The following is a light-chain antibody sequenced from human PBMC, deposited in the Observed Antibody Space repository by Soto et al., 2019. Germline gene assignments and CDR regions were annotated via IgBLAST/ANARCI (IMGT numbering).Light chain of an antibody. CDR2: LGS. CDR3: MQPLQSWT. V-gene: IGKV2-28*01. Sequence: AMSLSPLYRPLTPGEPTSIVCSCCHCRLHSNGYNYLDCHLQKPGRAPXVLIYLGSNRASGVPDRLSGNGSGTDFTLKIRRVEAEDVGVDDCMQPLQSWTFGQGTKVEIK. J-gene: IGKJ1*01. CDR1: HCRLHSNGYNY.